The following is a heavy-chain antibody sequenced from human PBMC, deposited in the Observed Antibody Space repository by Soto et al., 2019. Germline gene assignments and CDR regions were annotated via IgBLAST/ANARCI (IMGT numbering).Heavy chain of an antibody. CDR3: ARASCSGGSCYSGLDAFDI. V-gene: IGHV4-31*03. CDR1: GGSISSGGYY. CDR2: IYYSGST. D-gene: IGHD2-15*01. Sequence: QVQLQESGPGLVKPSQTLSLTCTVSGGSISSGGYYWSWIRQHPGKGLEWIGYIYYSGSTYYNPSLKSRVTISVDTSKNQFSLKLSSVTAADTAVYYCARASCSGGSCYSGLDAFDIWGQGTMVTVSS. J-gene: IGHJ3*02.